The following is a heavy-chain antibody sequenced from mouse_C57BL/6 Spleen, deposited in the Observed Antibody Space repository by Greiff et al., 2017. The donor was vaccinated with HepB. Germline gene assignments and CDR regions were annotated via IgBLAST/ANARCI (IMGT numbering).Heavy chain of an antibody. D-gene: IGHD2-4*01. V-gene: IGHV1-22*01. J-gene: IGHJ4*01. CDR2: INPNNGGT. CDR1: GYTFTDYN. CDR3: AREDYDYDVEGYYYAMDY. Sequence: EVQLQQSGPELVKPGASVKMSCKASGYTFTDYNMHWVKQSHGKSLEWIGYINPNNGGTSYNQKFKGKATLTVNKSSSTAYMELRSLTSEDSAVYYCAREDYDYDVEGYYYAMDYWGQGTSVTVSS.